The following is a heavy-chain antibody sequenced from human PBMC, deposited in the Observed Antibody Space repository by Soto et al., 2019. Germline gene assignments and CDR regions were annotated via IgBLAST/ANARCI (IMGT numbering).Heavy chain of an antibody. Sequence: QVQLVESGGGVVQPGRSLRLSCAASGFTFSSYGMHWVRQAPGKGLEWVAVISYDGSNKYYADSVKGRFTISRDNSKNTLYLQMNSLRAEDTAVYYCASLTSYGMDVWGQGTTGTVSS. V-gene: IGHV3-30*03. D-gene: IGHD2-2*01. CDR2: ISYDGSNK. J-gene: IGHJ6*02. CDR1: GFTFSSYG. CDR3: ASLTSYGMDV.